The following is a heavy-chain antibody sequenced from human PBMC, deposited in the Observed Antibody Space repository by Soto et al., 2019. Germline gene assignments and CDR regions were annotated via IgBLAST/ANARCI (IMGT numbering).Heavy chain of an antibody. D-gene: IGHD3-3*01. J-gene: IGHJ6*02. CDR1: GYTFTSYG. CDR3: ARDRNTPYYYFWSGYYTPYYYYGMDV. V-gene: IGHV1-18*01. Sequence: EASVKVSCKASGYTFTSYGISWVRQAPGQGLEWMGWISAYNGNTNYAQKLQGRVTMTTDTSTSTAYMELRSLRSDDTAVYYCARDRNTPYYYFWSGYYTPYYYYGMDVWGQGTTVTVSS. CDR2: ISAYNGNT.